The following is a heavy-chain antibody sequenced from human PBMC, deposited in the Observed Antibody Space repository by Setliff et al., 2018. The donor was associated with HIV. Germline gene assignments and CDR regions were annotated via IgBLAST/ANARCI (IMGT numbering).Heavy chain of an antibody. J-gene: IGHJ6*03. V-gene: IGHV4-34*01. Sequence: SETLSLTCAVYGGSVSGYYWSWIRQPPGKGLEWIGEINHSGSTNYNPSLKSRVTISVDTSKNQFSLKLSSVTVADTAVYYCARDRSNWNYGKNYMDVWGKGTTVTVSS. D-gene: IGHD1-7*01. CDR3: ARDRSNWNYGKNYMDV. CDR2: INHSGST. CDR1: GGSVSGYY.